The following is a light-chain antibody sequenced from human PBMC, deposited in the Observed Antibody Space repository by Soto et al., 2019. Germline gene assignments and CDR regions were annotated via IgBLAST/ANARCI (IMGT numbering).Light chain of an antibody. CDR1: QSLVYSDGNTY. Sequence: DVVMTQSPLSLPVTLGQPASISCRSSQSLVYSDGNTYLNWYQQRPGQSPRRLIYQVSNRDSGVPDRFSGGGSGTDFTLKISRVEAEDVGVYYCMQGGPWPPTFGQGTKVEIK. CDR2: QVS. CDR3: MQGGPWPPT. V-gene: IGKV2-30*01. J-gene: IGKJ1*01.